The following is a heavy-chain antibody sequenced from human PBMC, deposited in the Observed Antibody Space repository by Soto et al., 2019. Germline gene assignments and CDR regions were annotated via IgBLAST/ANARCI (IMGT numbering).Heavy chain of an antibody. D-gene: IGHD3-3*01. J-gene: IGHJ4*02. V-gene: IGHV3-48*02. CDR3: ARDFWDY. Sequence: EMQLVESGGGLVQPGGSLRLSCAASGFTFTAYSMNWVRQAPGKGLEWVSYISSGSGSIYYADSVKGRFTISRDDAKNSLYLQMNSLRDEDTAVYYCARDFWDYWGQGTVVTVSS. CDR2: ISSGSGSI. CDR1: GFTFTAYS.